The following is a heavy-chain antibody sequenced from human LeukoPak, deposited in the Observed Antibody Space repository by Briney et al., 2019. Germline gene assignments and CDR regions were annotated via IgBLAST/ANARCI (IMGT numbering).Heavy chain of an antibody. CDR1: GFTFSSYA. D-gene: IGHD3-22*01. V-gene: IGHV3-23*01. Sequence: GGSLRLSCAASGFTFSSYAMSWVRQAPRKGLEWVSAISGSGGSTYYADSVKGRFTISRDNSKNTLYLQMNSLRAEDTAVYYCAKEGVMIVVVMEFDYWGQGTLVTVSS. CDR3: AKEGVMIVVVMEFDY. J-gene: IGHJ4*02. CDR2: ISGSGGST.